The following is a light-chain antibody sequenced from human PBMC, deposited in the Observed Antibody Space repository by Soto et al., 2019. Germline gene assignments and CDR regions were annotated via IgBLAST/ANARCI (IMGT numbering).Light chain of an antibody. CDR3: QQSYSTPLT. Sequence: IQMTQAPSSLSASVVDIVTITCRASQGIRNELSWFQQRPGNAPTLLISAASSLQSGVPSRFSGSGSGTDFTLTISSLKNEDFATYYCQQSYSTPLTFGGGTKVDI. V-gene: IGKV1-39*01. CDR2: AAS. CDR1: QGIRNE. J-gene: IGKJ4*01.